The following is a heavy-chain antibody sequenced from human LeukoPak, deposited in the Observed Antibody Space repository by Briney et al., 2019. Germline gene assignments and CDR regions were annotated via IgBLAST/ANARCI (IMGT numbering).Heavy chain of an antibody. J-gene: IGHJ3*02. D-gene: IGHD4-17*01. CDR1: GGSISSGGFY. CDR3: ARDTHDYGEPGATGDAFDI. CDR2: IYHSGST. V-gene: IGHV4-30-2*01. Sequence: PSQTLSLTCTVSGGSISSGGFYWSWIRQPPGKGLEWIGYIYHSGSTYYNPSLKSRVTISVDRSKNQFSLKLSSVTAADTAVYYCARDTHDYGEPGATGDAFDIWGQGTMVTVSS.